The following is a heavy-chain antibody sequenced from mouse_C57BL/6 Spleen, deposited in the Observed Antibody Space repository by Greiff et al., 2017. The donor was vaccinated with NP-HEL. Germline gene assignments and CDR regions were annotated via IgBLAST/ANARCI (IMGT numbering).Heavy chain of an antibody. Sequence: VQLQQPGAELVKPGASVKMSCKASGYTFTSYWITWVKQRPGQGLEWIGDIYPGSGSTNYNEKFKSKATLTVDTSSSTAYMQLSSLTSEDSAVYYCAIPSYSGGAMDYWVKEPQSPSPQ. CDR3: AIPSYSGGAMDY. J-gene: IGHJ4*01. D-gene: IGHD1-1*01. CDR1: GYTFTSYW. V-gene: IGHV1-55*01. CDR2: IYPGSGST.